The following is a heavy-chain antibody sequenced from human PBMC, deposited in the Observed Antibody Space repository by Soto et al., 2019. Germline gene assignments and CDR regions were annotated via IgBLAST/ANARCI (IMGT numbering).Heavy chain of an antibody. Sequence: QVQLVQSGAEVKKPGSSVKVSCKASGGTFSSYSISWVRQAPGQGLEWMGGIIPIFGTANYAQKFQGRVTIPADESTSIAYMELSSLRSEDTAVYYCAIEYSSSPPYYPIGYWGQGTLVTVSS. D-gene: IGHD6-6*01. J-gene: IGHJ4*02. CDR1: GGTFSSYS. CDR3: AIEYSSSPPYYPIGY. V-gene: IGHV1-69*01. CDR2: IIPIFGTA.